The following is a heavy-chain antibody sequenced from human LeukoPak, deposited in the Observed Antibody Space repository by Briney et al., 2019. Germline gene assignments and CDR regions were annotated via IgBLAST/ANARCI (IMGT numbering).Heavy chain of an antibody. CDR3: AREPLRCSGGSCYHSGDALDI. J-gene: IGHJ3*02. D-gene: IGHD2-15*01. CDR2: IRYDGSNK. CDR1: GFTFSSYG. V-gene: IGHV3-30*02. Sequence: GGSLRLSCAASGFTFSSYGMHWVRQAPGKGLEWVAFIRYDGSNKYYTDSVKGRFTISRDNSKNTLYLQMNSLRAEDTAVYYCAREPLRCSGGSCYHSGDALDIWGQGTMVTVSS.